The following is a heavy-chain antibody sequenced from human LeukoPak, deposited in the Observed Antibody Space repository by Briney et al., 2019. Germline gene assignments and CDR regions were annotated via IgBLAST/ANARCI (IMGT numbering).Heavy chain of an antibody. CDR3: ARDLAPYCSGGSCYGYYYGMDV. CDR1: GFTFSSYS. Sequence: GGSLRLSCAASGFTFSSYSMNWVRQAPGKGLEWVSSISSSSSYINYADSVKGRFTISRDNAKNSLYLQMNSLRAEDTAVYYCARDLAPYCSGGSCYGYYYGMDVWGQGTTVTVSS. V-gene: IGHV3-21*01. D-gene: IGHD2-15*01. J-gene: IGHJ6*02. CDR2: ISSSSSYI.